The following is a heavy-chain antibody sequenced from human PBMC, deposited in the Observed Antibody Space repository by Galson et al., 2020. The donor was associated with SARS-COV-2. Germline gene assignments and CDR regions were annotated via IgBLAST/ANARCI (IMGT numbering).Heavy chain of an antibody. CDR3: ARGGNRLYPVY. J-gene: IGHJ4*02. CDR2: ITSGGSAV. CDR1: GFTFSDYD. Sequence: KIGESLKISCAASGFTFSDYDMTWIRQAPGKGLECVSHITSGGSAVSYAESVKGRFTISRDNAKNSLFLHMNSLRAEDTATYYCARGGNRLYPVYWGRGTLVTVSS. V-gene: IGHV3-11*01. D-gene: IGHD3-16*01.